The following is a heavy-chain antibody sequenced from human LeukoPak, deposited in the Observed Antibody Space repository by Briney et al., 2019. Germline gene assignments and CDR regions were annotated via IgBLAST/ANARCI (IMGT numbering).Heavy chain of an antibody. V-gene: IGHV1-46*01. CDR2: INPSGGST. CDR1: GYTFTSYY. D-gene: IGHD3-10*01. Sequence: GASVKVSCKASGYTFTSYYMHWVRQAPGQGLVWMGIINPSGGSTSYAQKFQGRVTMTRDTSTSTVYMELSSLRSEDTAVYYCARSPSGAYYYYGMDVWGQGTTVTVSS. CDR3: ARSPSGAYYYYGMDV. J-gene: IGHJ6*02.